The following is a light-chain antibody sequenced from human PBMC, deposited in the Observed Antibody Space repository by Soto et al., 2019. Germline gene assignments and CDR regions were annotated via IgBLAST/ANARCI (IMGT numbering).Light chain of an antibody. Sequence: NFMLTQPHSVSESPGKTVTISCTRSSGSIATNYVQWYQQRPGSAPTTVIYEDNQRPSGVPDRFSGSKSGSTASLTISGLQAEDEAEYYCCLSPGSLTWLFGGGTKLTVL. CDR3: CLSPGSLTWL. CDR1: SGSIATNY. V-gene: IGLV6-57*04. CDR2: EDN. J-gene: IGLJ3*02.